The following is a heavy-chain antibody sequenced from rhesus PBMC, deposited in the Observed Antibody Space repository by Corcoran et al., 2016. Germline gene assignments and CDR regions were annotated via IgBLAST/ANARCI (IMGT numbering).Heavy chain of an antibody. Sequence: EVQLVESGGGLVQPGGSLRLSCAASGFTFSNVWLHWVRPAPGKGLEWVARIKRKADGGTAVYAASVKVRFTISRDDSKNTLYLQMNSLKTEDTAVYYCTTQRSWNSDYWGQGVLVTVSS. CDR3: TTQRSWNSDY. CDR1: GFTFSNVW. J-gene: IGHJ4*01. V-gene: IGHV3-30*01. D-gene: IGHD6-25*01. CDR2: IKRKADGGTA.